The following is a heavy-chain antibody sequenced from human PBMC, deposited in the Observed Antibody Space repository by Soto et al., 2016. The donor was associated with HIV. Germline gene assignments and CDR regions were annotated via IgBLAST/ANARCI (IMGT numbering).Heavy chain of an antibody. Sequence: QVFLVQSGTELKKSGTSVVVSCETSGYNFGDHYIHWVRQAPGRGLDWVGWINPKTGDTVTAQAFQGRVTMTRDTSLFSVYMAITSLKADDTATYFCARDPAHYYVNTDYKPDDGFDTWGRGHWSSSPQ. CDR2: INPKTGDT. V-gene: IGHV1-2*02. CDR3: ARDPAHYYVNTDYKPDDGFDT. CDR1: GYNFGDHY. J-gene: IGHJ4*02. D-gene: IGHD4-4*01.